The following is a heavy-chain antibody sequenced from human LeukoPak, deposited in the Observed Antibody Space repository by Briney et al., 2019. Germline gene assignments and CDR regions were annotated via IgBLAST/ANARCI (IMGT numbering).Heavy chain of an antibody. CDR3: ARANDYYDSSGYYFKYYFDY. D-gene: IGHD3-22*01. Sequence: GGPLRLSCAASGFTFSSYWMSWVRQAPGKGLEWVANIKQDGSEKYYVDSVKGRFTISRDNAKNSLYLQMNSLRAEDTAVYYCARANDYYDSSGYYFKYYFDYWGQGTLVTVSS. CDR2: IKQDGSEK. V-gene: IGHV3-7*01. J-gene: IGHJ4*02. CDR1: GFTFSSYW.